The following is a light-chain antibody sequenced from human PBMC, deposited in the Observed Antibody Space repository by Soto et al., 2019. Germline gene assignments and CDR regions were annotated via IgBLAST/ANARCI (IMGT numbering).Light chain of an antibody. J-gene: IGLJ2*01. CDR3: ISYAGSNNREV. CDR1: SSDVGNYNY. CDR2: DVS. Sequence: QSVLTQPPSASGSPGQSVTISCTGTSSDVGNYNYVSWYQQHPGKAPKLMIYDVSRRPSGVPDRFSGSKSGDTASLTVSGLHAGDEATYYGISYAGSNNREVFGGGTQLTVL. V-gene: IGLV2-8*01.